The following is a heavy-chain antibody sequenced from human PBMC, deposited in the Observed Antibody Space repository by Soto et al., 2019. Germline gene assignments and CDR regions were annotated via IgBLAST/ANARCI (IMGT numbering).Heavy chain of an antibody. D-gene: IGHD5-18*01. J-gene: IGHJ4*02. V-gene: IGHV4-59*01. Sequence: SETLSLTCTVSGGSISSYYWSWIRQPPGKGLEWIGYIYYSGSTNYNPSLKSRVTISVDTSKNQPSLKLSSVTAADTAVYYCARGEPDTAMVLFDYWGQGTLVTVSS. CDR1: GGSISSYY. CDR2: IYYSGST. CDR3: ARGEPDTAMVLFDY.